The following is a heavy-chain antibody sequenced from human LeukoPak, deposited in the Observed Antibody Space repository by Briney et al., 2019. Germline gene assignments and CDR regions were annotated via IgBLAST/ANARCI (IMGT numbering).Heavy chain of an antibody. CDR1: GGTFSSYA. CDR3: ARDQSPRKGYYDSSGYRY. V-gene: IGHV1-69*04. J-gene: IGHJ4*02. CDR2: IIPIFGIA. Sequence: SVKVSCKASGGTFSSYAISWVRQVPGQGLEWMGRIIPIFGIANYAQKFQGRVTITADKSTSTAYMELSSPRSEDTAVYYCARDQSPRKGYYDSSGYRYWGQGTLVTVSS. D-gene: IGHD3-22*01.